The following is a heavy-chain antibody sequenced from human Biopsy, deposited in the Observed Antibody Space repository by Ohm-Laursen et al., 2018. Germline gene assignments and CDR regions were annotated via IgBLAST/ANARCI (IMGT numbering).Heavy chain of an antibody. J-gene: IGHJ5*02. CDR2: IYITGET. CDR3: ARVPPLIRGVVESWFDP. CDR1: GGYISHYY. V-gene: IGHV4-4*07. Sequence: TLSLTCAVSGGYISHYYWTWIRQPAGQGLEWIGRIYITGETDYNPSLKSRVTMSVDSSKKQFSLKLKSVTAADTAIYYCARVPPLIRGVVESWFDPWGQGILVAVSS. D-gene: IGHD3-10*01.